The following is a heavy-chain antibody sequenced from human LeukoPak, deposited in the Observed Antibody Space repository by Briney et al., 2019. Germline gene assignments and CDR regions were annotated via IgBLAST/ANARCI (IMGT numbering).Heavy chain of an antibody. CDR2: ISSSSTYI. D-gene: IGHD2-15*01. CDR3: ARAREYCSGRTRYHYYGMDV. CDR1: GFTFSDYS. Sequence: GGSLRLSCAASGFTFSDYSMKWVRQAPGKGLEWVSFISSSSTYINYADSVKGRFTISRDNANNSLYLQMNSLRAEDTAVYYCARAREYCSGRTRYHYYGMDVWGQGTTVTVSS. J-gene: IGHJ6*02. V-gene: IGHV3-21*01.